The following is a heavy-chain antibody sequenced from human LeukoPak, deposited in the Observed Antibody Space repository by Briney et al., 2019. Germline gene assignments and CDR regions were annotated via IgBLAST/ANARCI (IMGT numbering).Heavy chain of an antibody. J-gene: IGHJ4*02. CDR1: GFTFSSHW. CDR3: TRDLGHCTGGTCFPSGPADY. D-gene: IGHD2-15*01. CDR2: IDGDGSNT. Sequence: QPGGSLRLSCAASGFTFSSHWMHWVRQAPGKGLVWVSLIDGDGSNTNYADSVKGRFVISSDNAKNTLFLQMSSLRADDTGVYYCTRDLGHCTGGTCFPSGPADYWGQGTLVTVSS. V-gene: IGHV3-74*01.